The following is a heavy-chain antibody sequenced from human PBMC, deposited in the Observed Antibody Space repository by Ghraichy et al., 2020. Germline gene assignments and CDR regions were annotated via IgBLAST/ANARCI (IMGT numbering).Heavy chain of an antibody. V-gene: IGHV4-30-2*01. CDR2: VYQSGTA. J-gene: IGHJ6*03. D-gene: IGHD3-9*01. Sequence: SQTLSLTCAVSGGSISSGGYSWGWVRQPPGKGLEWIGYVYQSGTAFYNPSLKSRVSISADRSKNHFSLNLTSVTAADTAVYYCDRGHDDVLTGVGIFYYMAGWRKGSTVTVS. CDR1: GGSISSGGYS. CDR3: DRGHDDVLTGVGIFYYMAG.